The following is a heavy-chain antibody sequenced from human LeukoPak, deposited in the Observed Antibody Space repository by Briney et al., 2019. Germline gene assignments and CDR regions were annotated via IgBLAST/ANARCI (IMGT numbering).Heavy chain of an antibody. J-gene: IGHJ6*02. CDR2: ISGSGGST. D-gene: IGHD1-1*01. Sequence: QTGGSLRLSCAASGFTFNNYAMSWVRQAPEKGLERVSGISGSGGSTYYADSVKGRFTTSRDNSKNTLYLQMNSLRAEDTAVYSCAKCPSTYVYFYYAMDVWGQGTTVTVSS. CDR1: GFTFNNYA. CDR3: AKCPSTYVYFYYAMDV. V-gene: IGHV3-23*01.